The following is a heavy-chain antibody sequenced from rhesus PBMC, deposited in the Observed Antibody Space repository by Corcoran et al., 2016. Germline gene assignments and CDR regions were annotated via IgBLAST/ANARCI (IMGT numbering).Heavy chain of an antibody. D-gene: IGHD1-1*01. Sequence: QVQLVQSGAEVKKPGSSVKVSCKASGYTFTDYSMPWVRQDPRQGLEWMAWINPYNGNTKYAHKFQGRVTRTRDTWTSTPYIELSSLRSEDTAVYYCALTEEYYFDYWGQGVLVTVSS. CDR2: INPYNGNT. V-gene: IGHV1S2*01. J-gene: IGHJ4*01. CDR3: ALTEEYYFDY. CDR1: GYTFTDYS.